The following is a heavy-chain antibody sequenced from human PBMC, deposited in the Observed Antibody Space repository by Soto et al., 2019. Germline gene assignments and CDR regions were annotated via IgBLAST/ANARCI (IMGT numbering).Heavy chain of an antibody. CDR1: GFTFSSYA. J-gene: IGHJ6*03. CDR2: ISSNGGST. CDR3: ARGGGYTSYYYYMDV. V-gene: IGHV3-64*01. D-gene: IGHD5-12*01. Sequence: EVQLVESGGGLVQPGGSLRLSCAASGFTFSSYAMHWVRQAPGKGLEYVSAISSNGGSTYYANSVKGRFTISRDNSKNTLYLQMGSLRAEDMAVYYCARGGGYTSYYYYMDVWGKGTTVTVSS.